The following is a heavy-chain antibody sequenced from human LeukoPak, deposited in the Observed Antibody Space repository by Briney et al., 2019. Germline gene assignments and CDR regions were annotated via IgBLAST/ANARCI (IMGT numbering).Heavy chain of an antibody. Sequence: PGRSLRLSCAASGFTFSSYAMHWVRQAPGKGLEWVAVIYSGGSTYYADSVKGRFTISRDNSKNTLYLQMNSLRAEDTAVYYCAKVPAEHWGQGTLVTVSS. CDR1: GFTFSSYA. CDR2: IYSGGST. CDR3: AKVPAEH. J-gene: IGHJ4*02. D-gene: IGHD1-14*01. V-gene: IGHV3-NL1*01.